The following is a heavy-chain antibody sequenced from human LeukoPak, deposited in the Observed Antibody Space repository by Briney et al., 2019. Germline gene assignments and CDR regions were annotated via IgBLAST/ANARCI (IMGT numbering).Heavy chain of an antibody. CDR3: ASTQMKLLWFGELGFDP. J-gene: IGHJ5*02. CDR2: IYCSGST. CDR1: GGSISSGGYY. D-gene: IGHD3-10*01. V-gene: IGHV4-31*03. Sequence: SETLSLTCTVSGGSISSGGYYWSWIRQHPGKGLEWIGYIYCSGSTYYNPSLKSRVTISVDTSKNQFSLKLSSVTAADTAVYYCASTQMKLLWFGELGFDPWGQGTLVTVSS.